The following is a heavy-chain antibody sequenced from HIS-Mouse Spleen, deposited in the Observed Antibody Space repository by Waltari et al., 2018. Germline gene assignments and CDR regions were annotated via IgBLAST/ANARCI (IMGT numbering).Heavy chain of an antibody. Sequence: QVQLVESGGGVVQPGRSLRRPCAASGFTFSSYAMHWVRQAPGKGLEWVAVISYDGSNKYYADSVKGRFTISRDNSKNTLYLQMNSLRAEDTAVYYCARRRSYFDYWGQGTLVTVSS. J-gene: IGHJ4*02. CDR2: ISYDGSNK. CDR3: ARRRSYFDY. CDR1: GFTFSSYA. V-gene: IGHV3-30-3*01.